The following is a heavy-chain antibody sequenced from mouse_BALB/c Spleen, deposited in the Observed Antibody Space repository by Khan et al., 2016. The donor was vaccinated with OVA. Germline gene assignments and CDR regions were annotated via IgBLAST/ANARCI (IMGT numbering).Heavy chain of an antibody. CDR3: KRNAYVAWFTS. Sequence: VQLQQSGPELMKPGASVKISCKASGYSFTSYYIHWVMQSHGKSLEWIGYIDPFSGGTTYNQKFKGKATLTVDKSSSTAYIHLSTLTSEASAVYFCKRNAYVAWFTSWGQGPLVTVSA. J-gene: IGHJ3*01. V-gene: IGHV1-31*01. CDR1: GYSFTSYY. D-gene: IGHD2-2*01. CDR2: IDPFSGGT.